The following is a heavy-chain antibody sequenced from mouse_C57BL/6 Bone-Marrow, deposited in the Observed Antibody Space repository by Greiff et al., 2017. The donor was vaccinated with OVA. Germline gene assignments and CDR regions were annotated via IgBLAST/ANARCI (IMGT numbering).Heavy chain of an antibody. Sequence: QVQLQQPGAELVMPGASVKLSCKASGYTFTSYCMHWVKQRPGQGLEWIGVIDPSDSYTNYNQKFKGKSTLTVDKSSSTAYMQLSSLTSEDSAVYYCVSYGGAWFAYWGQGTMVTVSS. J-gene: IGHJ3*01. CDR2: IDPSDSYT. CDR1: GYTFTSYC. V-gene: IGHV1-69*01. CDR3: VSYGGAWFAY. D-gene: IGHD1-1*02.